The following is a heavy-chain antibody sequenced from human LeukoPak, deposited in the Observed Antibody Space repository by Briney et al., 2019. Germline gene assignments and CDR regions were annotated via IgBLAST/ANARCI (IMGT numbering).Heavy chain of an antibody. J-gene: IGHJ5*02. CDR3: ARSPYCSGDTCYGWFDP. Sequence: SGGSLRLSCAASGFTFSSYSMNWVRQAPGKGLEWVSSISSSSYIYYADSVKGRFTISRDNAKNSLYLQMNSLRAEDTALYYCARSPYCSGDTCYGWFDPWGQGTLVTVSS. V-gene: IGHV3-21*01. CDR1: GFTFSSYS. CDR2: ISSSSYI. D-gene: IGHD2-15*01.